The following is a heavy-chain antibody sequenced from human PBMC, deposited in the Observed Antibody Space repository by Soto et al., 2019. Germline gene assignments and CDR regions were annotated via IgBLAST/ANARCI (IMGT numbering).Heavy chain of an antibody. CDR3: AKVRGYIYGTPNPGMDV. D-gene: IGHD5-18*01. Sequence: GGSLRLSCAASGFTFSSYGMHWVRQAPGRGLEWVADISYDGSETNYADSVKGRFTVSRDNSGNTLYLEMNSLRVEDSAVYYCAKVRGYIYGTPNPGMDVWGQGTTVTV. CDR1: GFTFSSYG. V-gene: IGHV3-30*18. J-gene: IGHJ6*02. CDR2: ISYDGSET.